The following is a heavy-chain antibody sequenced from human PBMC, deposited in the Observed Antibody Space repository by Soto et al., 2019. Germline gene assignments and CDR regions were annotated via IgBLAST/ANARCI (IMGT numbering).Heavy chain of an antibody. V-gene: IGHV1-2*02. CDR1: GYTLTGYY. CDR3: ARESITMIVVVSSWYFDY. D-gene: IGHD3-22*01. J-gene: IGHJ4*02. Sequence: ASVKVSCKASGYTLTGYYMHWVRQAPGQGLEWMGWINPNSGGTNYAQKFQGRVTMTRDTSISTAYMEPSRLRSDDTAVYYCARESITMIVVVSSWYFDYWGQGTLVTVSS. CDR2: INPNSGGT.